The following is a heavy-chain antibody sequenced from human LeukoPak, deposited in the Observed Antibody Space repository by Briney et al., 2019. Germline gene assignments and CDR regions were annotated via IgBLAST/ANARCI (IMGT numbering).Heavy chain of an antibody. CDR2: ISASGGST. J-gene: IGHJ4*02. CDR1: GFTFSSYA. V-gene: IGHV3-23*01. CDR3: AKNQGQWLVPVDY. D-gene: IGHD6-19*01. Sequence: PGGSLRLSCAASGFTFSSYAMSWVRQAPGKGLQWVSAISASGGSTYYADSVKGRFTISRDNSKNTLYLQMNNLRAEDTALYYCAKNQGQWLVPVDYWGQGTLVTVSS.